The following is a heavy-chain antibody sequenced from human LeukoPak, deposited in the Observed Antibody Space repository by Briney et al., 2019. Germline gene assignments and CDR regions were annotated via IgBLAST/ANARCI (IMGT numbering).Heavy chain of an antibody. J-gene: IGHJ6*03. CDR3: ARGNSGTVYGDYLGDYYYYYYMDV. D-gene: IGHD4-17*01. CDR2: IYSGGST. Sequence: GGPLRLSCAASGFTVSSNYMSWVRQAPGKGLEWVSVIYSGGSTYYADSVKGRFTISRDNSKNTLYLQMNSLRAEDTAVYYCARGNSGTVYGDYLGDYYYYYYMDVWGKGTTVTISS. CDR1: GFTVSSNY. V-gene: IGHV3-66*01.